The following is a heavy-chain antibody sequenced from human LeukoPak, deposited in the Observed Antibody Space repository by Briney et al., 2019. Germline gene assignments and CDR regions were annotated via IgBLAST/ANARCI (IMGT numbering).Heavy chain of an antibody. V-gene: IGHV1-69*13. J-gene: IGHJ4*02. Sequence: ASVKVSCKASGGTFSSYAISWVRQAPGQGLEWMGGIIPIFGTANYAQKFQGRVTITADESTSTAYMELSSLRSEDTAIHYCARDSFGVRGFDHWGQGTPVTVSS. CDR2: IIPIFGTA. D-gene: IGHD3-10*01. CDR1: GGTFSSYA. CDR3: ARDSFGVRGFDH.